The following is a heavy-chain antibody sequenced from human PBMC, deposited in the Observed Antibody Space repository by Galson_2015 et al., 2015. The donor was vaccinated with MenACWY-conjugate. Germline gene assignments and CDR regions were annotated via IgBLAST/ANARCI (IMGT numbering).Heavy chain of an antibody. D-gene: IGHD3-16*01. V-gene: IGHV3-23*01. Sequence: SLRLSCAASGFTFSNSAMNWVRQAPGKGLEWVSGIRTIAGSTYYADSVKGRFTISRDQSKNTLNLQMNSLRADDTAVYFCARGGSASNVYYLVDVWGKGTTVTVSS. CDR3: ARGGSASNVYYLVDV. J-gene: IGHJ6*03. CDR1: GFTFSNSA. CDR2: IRTIAGST.